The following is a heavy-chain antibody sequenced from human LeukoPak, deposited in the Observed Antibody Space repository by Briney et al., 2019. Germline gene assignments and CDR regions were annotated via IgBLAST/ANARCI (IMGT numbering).Heavy chain of an antibody. CDR2: IIPIFGTA. V-gene: IGHV1-69*13. Sequence: GASVKVSCKASGGTFSSYAISWVRQAPGQGLEWMGGIIPIFGTANYAQKFQGRVTITADESTSTAYMELSSLRSEDTAVYYCARRYYHDSSGDDAFDIWGQGTMVTVSS. J-gene: IGHJ3*02. CDR1: GGTFSSYA. CDR3: ARRYYHDSSGDDAFDI. D-gene: IGHD3-22*01.